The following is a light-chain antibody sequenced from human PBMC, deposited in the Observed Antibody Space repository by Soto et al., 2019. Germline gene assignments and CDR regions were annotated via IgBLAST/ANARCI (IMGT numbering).Light chain of an antibody. J-gene: IGKJ4*01. CDR1: QSISSW. CDR3: QQYNSCNPLT. CDR2: KAS. Sequence: DIQMTQSPSTLSASVGDRVTLTCRASQSISSWLAWYQQRPGKAPKLLIYKASTLETGVPSRFSGSGSGTEFTLTISSLQPDDSATYYCQQYNSCNPLTFGGGTKVEIK. V-gene: IGKV1-5*03.